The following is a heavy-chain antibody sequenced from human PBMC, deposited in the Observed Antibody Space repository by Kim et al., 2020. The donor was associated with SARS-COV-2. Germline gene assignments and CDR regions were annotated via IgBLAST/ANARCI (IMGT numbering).Heavy chain of an antibody. CDR3: AKDVGGPMITFGGVIVPLDYYYNGMDV. CDR1: GFTFSSYG. CDR2: ISYDGRNK. V-gene: IGHV3-30*18. D-gene: IGHD3-16*02. Sequence: GGSLRLSCAASGFTFSSYGMHWVRQAPGKGLEWVAVISYDGRNKYYEDPVKGRFTISRDNSKNTLYLQMDSLRAEDTAVYYCAKDVGGPMITFGGVIVPLDYYYNGMDVWGQGTTVTVSS. J-gene: IGHJ6*02.